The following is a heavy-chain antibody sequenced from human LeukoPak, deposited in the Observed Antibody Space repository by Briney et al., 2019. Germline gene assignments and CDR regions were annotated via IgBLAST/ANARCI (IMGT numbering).Heavy chain of an antibody. Sequence: GGSLRLSCAASGFTFSSYAMHWVRQAPGKGLEWEAVISYDGSNKYYADSVKGRFTISRDNSKNTLYLQMNSLRAEDTAVYYCARDFTSSSWTFDYWGQGTLVTVSS. J-gene: IGHJ4*02. CDR3: ARDFTSSSWTFDY. CDR2: ISYDGSNK. D-gene: IGHD6-13*01. CDR1: GFTFSSYA. V-gene: IGHV3-30-3*01.